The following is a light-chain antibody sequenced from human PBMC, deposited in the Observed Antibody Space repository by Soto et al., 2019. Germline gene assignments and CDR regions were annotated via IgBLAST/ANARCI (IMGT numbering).Light chain of an antibody. CDR2: DAS. V-gene: IGKV1-5*01. Sequence: DIQMTQSPSTLSASVGDRVTITCRASQSVTNWLAWYQQKPGKTPNLLIYDASRLQSGTPSRFSGSGSETEFTLTIYSLQPDDFATYYCQQYTTYPYTFGQGTKVAIK. CDR3: QQYTTYPYT. CDR1: QSVTNW. J-gene: IGKJ2*01.